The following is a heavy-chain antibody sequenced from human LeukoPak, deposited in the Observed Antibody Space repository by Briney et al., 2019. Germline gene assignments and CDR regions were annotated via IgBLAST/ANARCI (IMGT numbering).Heavy chain of an antibody. Sequence: ASVKVSCKASGYTFTGYYMHWVRQAPGQGLEWMGWINPNSGGTNYAQKLQGRVTMTTDTSTSTAYMELRSLRSDDTAVYYCARRYCGGDCYTYYYYYMDVWGKGTTVTISS. D-gene: IGHD2-21*02. J-gene: IGHJ6*03. V-gene: IGHV1-2*02. CDR1: GYTFTGYY. CDR3: ARRYCGGDCYTYYYYYMDV. CDR2: INPNSGGT.